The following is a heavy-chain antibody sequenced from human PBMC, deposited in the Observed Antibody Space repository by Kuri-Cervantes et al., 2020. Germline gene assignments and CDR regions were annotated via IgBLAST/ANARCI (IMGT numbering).Heavy chain of an antibody. D-gene: IGHD4-17*01. V-gene: IGHV1-2*04. CDR2: INPNSGGT. CDR1: GYTFTRYY. J-gene: IGHJ3*02. Sequence: ASVKVSCKASGYTFTRYYIHWLRQAPGQGLEWMGWINPNSGGTNYAQKFQGWVTMTRNKSISTAYMELNSLTSEDTAVSYFARVGTPNENAELDYGDYAARVDAFDIWGQGAMVTVSS. CDR3: ARVGTPNENAELDYGDYAARVDAFDI.